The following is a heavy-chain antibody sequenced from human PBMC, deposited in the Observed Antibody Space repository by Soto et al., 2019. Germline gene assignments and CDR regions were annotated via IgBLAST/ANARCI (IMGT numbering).Heavy chain of an antibody. CDR1: GYTFTDYY. CDR2: MNPKSGGA. J-gene: IGHJ3*02. V-gene: IGHV1-2*02. Sequence: AASVKVSCKTSGYTFTDYYTHWVRQAPGQGLEWMGWMNPKSGGAYFAQKFQGRVTLTRDTSIGTAYIEVNSLTSDDTAVYCCTRENIENSDGLYDDFDIWGQVTTGTVSS. D-gene: IGHD5-18*01. CDR3: TRENIENSDGLYDDFDI.